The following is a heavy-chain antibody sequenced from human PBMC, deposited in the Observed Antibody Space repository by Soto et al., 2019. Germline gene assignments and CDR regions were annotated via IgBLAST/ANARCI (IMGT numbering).Heavy chain of an antibody. Sequence: QVQLQESVPGLVKPSETLSLTCAVSGDSISSQYWSWIRQPPVKGLEWIGNIYYSGSSNYNPSLKSRGTMSVDTSKKKFSLKLNSVTAAVTAVYYGARHGSGKTFDTLGQGTLVTVSS. D-gene: IGHD2-15*01. CDR1: GDSISSQY. CDR3: ARHGSGKTFDT. V-gene: IGHV4-59*08. J-gene: IGHJ4*02. CDR2: IYYSGSS.